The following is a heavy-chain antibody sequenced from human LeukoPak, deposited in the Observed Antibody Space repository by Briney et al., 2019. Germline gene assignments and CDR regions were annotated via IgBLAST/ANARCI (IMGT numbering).Heavy chain of an antibody. CDR2: IHRGGNI. J-gene: IGHJ4*02. Sequence: PVGSLRLSCAASGFTVSDIYITWVRQSPGQGLEWVSLIHRGGNIYYANSVNGRFTISRDNSKNTLYLQMNSLTVEDTAVYDCAIEVGTSPVLDNWGQGTLVTVSS. D-gene: IGHD2-2*01. V-gene: IGHV3-66*02. CDR3: AIEVGTSPVLDN. CDR1: GFTVSDIY.